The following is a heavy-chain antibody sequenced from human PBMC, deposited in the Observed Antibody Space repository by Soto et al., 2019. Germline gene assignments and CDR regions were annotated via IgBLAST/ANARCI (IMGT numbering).Heavy chain of an antibody. V-gene: IGHV3-48*02. CDR3: ERDPKYPYYYYAMDV. CDR1: GFTFSSYS. J-gene: IGHJ6*02. D-gene: IGHD2-2*02. Sequence: GGSLRLSCAASGFTFSSYSMNWVRQAPGKGLEWVSYITSSSSTIYYADSVKGRFTISRDNAKNSLYLQMNSLRDEDTAVYYCERDPKYPYYYYAMDVWGQGTTVTVSS. CDR2: ITSSSSTI.